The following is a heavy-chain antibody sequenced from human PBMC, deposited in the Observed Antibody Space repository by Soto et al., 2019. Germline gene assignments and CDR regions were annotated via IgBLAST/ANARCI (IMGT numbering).Heavy chain of an antibody. CDR2: INHSGST. Sequence: SETLSLTCAVYGGSFSGYYWSWIRQPPGKGLEWIGEINHSGSTNYNPSLKSRVTISVDTSKNQFSLKLSSVTAADTAVYYCARCHMITFGGPRANFDPWGQGTLVTVSS. D-gene: IGHD3-16*01. J-gene: IGHJ5*02. CDR1: GGSFSGYY. CDR3: ARCHMITFGGPRANFDP. V-gene: IGHV4-34*01.